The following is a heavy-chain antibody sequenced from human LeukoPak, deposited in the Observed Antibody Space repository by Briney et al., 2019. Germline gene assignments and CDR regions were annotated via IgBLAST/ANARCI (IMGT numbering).Heavy chain of an antibody. CDR3: ARRSVDTAMENDAFDI. J-gene: IGHJ3*02. Sequence: GESLKISCKGSGYSFTSYWIGWVRPMPGKGLEWMGIIYPGDSDTRYSTSFQGQVTISADKSISTAYLQWSSLKASDTAMYYCARRSVDTAMENDAFDIWGQGTMVTVSS. D-gene: IGHD5-18*01. CDR1: GYSFTSYW. V-gene: IGHV5-51*01. CDR2: IYPGDSDT.